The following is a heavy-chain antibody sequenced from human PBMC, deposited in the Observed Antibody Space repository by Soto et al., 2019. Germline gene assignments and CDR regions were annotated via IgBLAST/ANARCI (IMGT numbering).Heavy chain of an antibody. CDR3: AREGRHSGGMRESWFDP. J-gene: IGHJ5*02. D-gene: IGHD3-10*01. CDR1: GDSISSRSHY. CDR2: IFYTGAT. V-gene: IGHV4-31*11. Sequence: QVQLQESGPGLVKPSQTLSLTCAVSGDSISSRSHYWNWIRRVPGKGLEFIGYIFYTGATYYNPSVRGRISMSVDTSKNQSSLTLRSVTAADTAIYYCAREGRHSGGMRESWFDPWGQGTQVTVSS.